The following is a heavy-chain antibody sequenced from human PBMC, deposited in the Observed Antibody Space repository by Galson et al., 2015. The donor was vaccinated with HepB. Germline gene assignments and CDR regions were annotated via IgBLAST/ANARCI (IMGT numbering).Heavy chain of an antibody. V-gene: IGHV1-3*01. Sequence: SVKVSCKASGDTFTIYAFHWVRQAPGQGLEWMGWINAGNGNTKYSQRFQGRVTITRDTSASTAYMEMSSLRSEDTAVYYCARGGSGWYVFGYWGQGTLVTVSS. CDR3: ARGGSGWYVFGY. CDR1: GDTFTIYA. D-gene: IGHD6-19*01. CDR2: INAGNGNT. J-gene: IGHJ4*02.